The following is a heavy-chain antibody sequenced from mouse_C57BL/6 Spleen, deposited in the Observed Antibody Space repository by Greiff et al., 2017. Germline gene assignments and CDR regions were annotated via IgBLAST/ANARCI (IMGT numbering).Heavy chain of an antibody. D-gene: IGHD2-5*01. CDR3: ARYGRDSNYDD. V-gene: IGHV1-42*01. J-gene: IGHJ2*01. CDR1: GYSFTGYY. Sequence: EVQGVESGPELVKPGASVKISCKASGYSFTGYYMNWVKQSPEKSLEWIGEINPSTGGTTYNQKFKAKATLTVDKSSSTAYMQLKSLTSEDSAVYYCARYGRDSNYDDWGQGTTLTVSS. CDR2: INPSTGGT.